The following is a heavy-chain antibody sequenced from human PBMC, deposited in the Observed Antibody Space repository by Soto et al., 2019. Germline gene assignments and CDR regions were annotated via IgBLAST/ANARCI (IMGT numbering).Heavy chain of an antibody. V-gene: IGHV4-59*08. J-gene: IGHJ4*02. CDR3: ARRYGSCFDY. D-gene: IGHD6-6*01. CDR1: GGSISSYY. Sequence: QVQLQESGPGLVKPSETLSLTCTVSGGSISSYYWSWIRQPPGKGLEWIVYIYYSGSTNYNPSHKSRVTISVDKSKNQFPLKLSSVTAAEPAVYYCARRYGSCFDYWGQGTLVTVSS. CDR2: IYYSGST.